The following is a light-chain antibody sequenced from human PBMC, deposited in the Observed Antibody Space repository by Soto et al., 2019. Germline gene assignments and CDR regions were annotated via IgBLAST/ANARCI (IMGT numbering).Light chain of an antibody. CDR3: QQANRFPHT. J-gene: IGKJ2*01. V-gene: IGKV1-12*01. CDR1: QGISSW. CDR2: AAS. Sequence: DIQMTQSPSSVSASVGDRVTITCRACQGISSWLAWYQQNPGKAPKLLIYAASSLQSGVPSRFSGRGSGTDFTLTINSPQPGDFATYECQQANRFPHTFGQGTKLEIK.